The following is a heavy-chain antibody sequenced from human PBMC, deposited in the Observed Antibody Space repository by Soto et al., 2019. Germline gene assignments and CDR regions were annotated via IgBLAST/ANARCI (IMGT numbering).Heavy chain of an antibody. CDR2: ISYDGSNK. J-gene: IGHJ6*02. CDR1: GFTFSSYA. CDR3: ARDLAPSHVRGIRCYYYSMDV. D-gene: IGHD1-20*01. Sequence: GGSLRLSCAASGFTFSSYAMHWVRQAPGKGLEWVAVISYDGSNKYYADSVKGRFTISRDNSKNTLYLQMNSLRAEDTAVYYCARDLAPSHVRGIRCYYYSMDVWGQGTTVTVSS. V-gene: IGHV3-30-3*01.